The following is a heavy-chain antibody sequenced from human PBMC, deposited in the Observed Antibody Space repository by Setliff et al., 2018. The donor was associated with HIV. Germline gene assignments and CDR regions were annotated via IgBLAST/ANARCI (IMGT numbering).Heavy chain of an antibody. CDR2: ISPYNGNT. V-gene: IGHV1-18*01. Sequence: ASVKVSCKASGYTFTSYAINWVRQAPGQGLEWMGWISPYNGNTNYVQMLQGRVTITTDTSTSTAYMELRSLRSDDTALYYCARKPTGSPSDYWGQGTLVTVSS. D-gene: IGHD2-2*01. J-gene: IGHJ4*02. CDR3: ARKPTGSPSDY. CDR1: GYTFTSYA.